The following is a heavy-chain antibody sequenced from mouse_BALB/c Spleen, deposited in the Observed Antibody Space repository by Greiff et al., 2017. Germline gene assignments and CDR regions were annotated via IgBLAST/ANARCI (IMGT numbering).Heavy chain of an antibody. Sequence: QVQLQQSGAELVRPGSSVKISCKASGYAFSSYWMNWVKQRPGQGLEWIGQIYPGDGDTNYNGKFKGKATLTADKSSSTAYMQLSSLTSEDSAVYFCARDYYGNYAMDYWGQGTSVTVSS. CDR1: GYAFSSYW. D-gene: IGHD1-1*01. CDR3: ARDYYGNYAMDY. J-gene: IGHJ4*01. V-gene: IGHV1-80*01. CDR2: IYPGDGDT.